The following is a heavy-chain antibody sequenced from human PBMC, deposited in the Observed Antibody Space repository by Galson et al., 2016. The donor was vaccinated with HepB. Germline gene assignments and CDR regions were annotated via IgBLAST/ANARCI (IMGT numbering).Heavy chain of an antibody. J-gene: IGHJ4*02. CDR3: ARVAWYQYGSGSYDY. D-gene: IGHD3-10*01. CDR1: GGSISSRNYY. Sequence: ETLSLTCTVSGGSISSRNYYWGWIRQPPGKGLEWIGSINYSGNTHYNPSLKSRVTMSIDTSKNQFSLRLSSVTAADTAVYYCARVAWYQYGSGSYDYWGQGTLVSVSS. V-gene: IGHV4-39*01. CDR2: INYSGNT.